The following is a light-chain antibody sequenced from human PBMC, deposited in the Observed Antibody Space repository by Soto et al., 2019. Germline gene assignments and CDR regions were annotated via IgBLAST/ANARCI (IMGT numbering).Light chain of an antibody. V-gene: IGLV2-14*01. CDR1: SSDIGGYNS. CDR3: SSYTTSSTLLI. J-gene: IGLJ2*01. CDR2: AVS. Sequence: QSALTQPASVSGSPGQSITISCTGTSSDIGGYNSVSWYQQHPGKAPKLVIYAVSNRPSGVSSRFSGSKSSNTASLTMSGLQAEDEATYYCSSYTTSSTLLIFGGGTKVTVL.